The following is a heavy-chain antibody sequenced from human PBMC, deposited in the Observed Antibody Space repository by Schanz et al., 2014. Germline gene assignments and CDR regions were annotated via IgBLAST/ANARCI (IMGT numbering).Heavy chain of an antibody. Sequence: QVLLVESGGGLVKPGGSLRLSCSASGFTFSDSFMSWIRQTPGKGLEWLSYISSSGNIIHYADSVKGRFTISRDNAKNSLYLQMTGLRAEDTAVYYRAAHETLSTTACYPSWGQGTLVAVSS. CDR2: ISSSGNII. CDR3: AAHETLSTTACYPS. CDR1: GFTFSDSF. D-gene: IGHD2-2*01. V-gene: IGHV3-11*01. J-gene: IGHJ4*02.